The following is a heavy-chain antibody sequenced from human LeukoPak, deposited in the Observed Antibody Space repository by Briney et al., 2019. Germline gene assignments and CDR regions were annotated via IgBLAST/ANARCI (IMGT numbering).Heavy chain of an antibody. Sequence: SQTLSLTCAISGDSVSSNSAAWNWIRQSPSTSLEWLGRTYYRSKWYNDYAVSVKSRITFNADTSKNQFSLQLNSVTPEDTAVYYCARVSNSVGYFDLWGRGTLVTVSS. CDR1: GDSVSSNSAA. CDR2: TYYRSKWYN. J-gene: IGHJ2*01. V-gene: IGHV6-1*01. CDR3: ARVSNSVGYFDL. D-gene: IGHD5/OR15-5a*01.